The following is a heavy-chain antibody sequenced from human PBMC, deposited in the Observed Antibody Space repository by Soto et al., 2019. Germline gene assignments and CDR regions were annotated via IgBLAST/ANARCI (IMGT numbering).Heavy chain of an antibody. V-gene: IGHV4-30-4*01. CDR1: GGSISSGDYY. J-gene: IGHJ5*02. D-gene: IGHD3-22*01. CDR3: AREQSYYDSSLTRINWFDP. CDR2: IYYSGST. Sequence: QVQLQESGPGLVKPSQTLSLTCTVSGGSISSGDYYWSWIRQPPGKGLEWIGYIYYSGSTYYNPSLKSRVTISVDTSKNQFSLKLSSVTAADTAVYYCAREQSYYDSSLTRINWFDPWGQGTLVTVSS.